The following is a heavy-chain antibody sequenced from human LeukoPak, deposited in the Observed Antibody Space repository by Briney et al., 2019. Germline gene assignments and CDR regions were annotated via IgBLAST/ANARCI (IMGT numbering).Heavy chain of an antibody. CDR2: FDPEDGET. D-gene: IGHD1-26*01. CDR1: GYTLTELS. J-gene: IGHJ4*02. V-gene: IGHV1-24*01. Sequence: ASEKVSCKVSGYTLTELSMHWVRQAPGKGLEWMGGFDPEDGETIYAQKFQGRVTMTEDTSTDTAYMELSSLRSEDTAVYYCATGEPTDSGIQGDFDYWGQGTLVTVPS. CDR3: ATGEPTDSGIQGDFDY.